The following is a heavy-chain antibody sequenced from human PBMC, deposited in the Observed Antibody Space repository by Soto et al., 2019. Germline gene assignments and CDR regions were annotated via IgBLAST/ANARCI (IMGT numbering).Heavy chain of an antibody. J-gene: IGHJ5*02. CDR1: GYTFTNYA. V-gene: IGHV1-3*05. CDR2: INAGNGNT. Sequence: QVQLVQSGAEEKKPGASVKVSCKASGYTFTNYAMHWVRQAPGQRLEWMGWINAGNGNTKYSQKFQGRVTITRDTSASTAYMQMISLRSEDTAVYYSARGFPLWFDPWRQGTLVTVSS. CDR3: ARGFPLWFDP. D-gene: IGHD3-16*02.